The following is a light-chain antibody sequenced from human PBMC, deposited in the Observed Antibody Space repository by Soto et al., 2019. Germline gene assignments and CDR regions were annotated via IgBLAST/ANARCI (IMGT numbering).Light chain of an antibody. Sequence: QSALTQPASVSGSPGQSITISCTGTSSDVGGYDYVSWYQQLPDKAPKLMLYEVSNRPSGVSSRFSGSKSGNTASLTISGLQAEDEADYYCSSFTSSDTLVFGTGTKVTAL. CDR1: SSDVGGYDY. CDR2: EVS. J-gene: IGLJ1*01. V-gene: IGLV2-14*01. CDR3: SSFTSSDTLV.